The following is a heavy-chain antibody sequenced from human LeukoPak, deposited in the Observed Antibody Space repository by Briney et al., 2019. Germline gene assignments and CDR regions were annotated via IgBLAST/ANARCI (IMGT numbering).Heavy chain of an antibody. J-gene: IGHJ4*02. CDR3: ARAYCSSTSCSGFDY. CDR2: IYHSGST. CDR1: SGSISSGGYS. Sequence: SQTLSLTCAVSSGSISSGGYSWSWIRQPPGKGLEWIGYIYHSGSTYYNPSLKSRVTISVDRSKNQFSLKLSSVTAADTAVYYCARAYCSSTSCSGFDYWGQGTLVTVSS. D-gene: IGHD2-2*01. V-gene: IGHV4-30-2*01.